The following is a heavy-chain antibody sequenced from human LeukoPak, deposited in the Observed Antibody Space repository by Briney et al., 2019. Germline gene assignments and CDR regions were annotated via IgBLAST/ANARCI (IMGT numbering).Heavy chain of an antibody. J-gene: IGHJ5*02. V-gene: IGHV4-59*08. CDR3: ARRLYGSGSPNWFDP. CDR1: GGSISSYY. Sequence: PSETLSLTCTVSGGSISSYYWSWIRQPPGKGLEWIGYIYYSGSTNYNPSLKSRVTISVDTSKNQFSLKLSSVTAADTAVYYCARRLYGSGSPNWFDPWGQGTLVTVSS. CDR2: IYYSGST. D-gene: IGHD3-10*01.